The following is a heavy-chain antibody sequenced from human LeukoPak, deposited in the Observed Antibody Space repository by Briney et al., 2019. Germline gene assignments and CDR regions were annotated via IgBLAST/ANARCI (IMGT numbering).Heavy chain of an antibody. CDR1: GGSISSYY. J-gene: IGHJ4*02. CDR2: IYYSGST. CDR3: ARGLRYTTSY. D-gene: IGHD4-17*01. Sequence: PSETLSLTCTVSGGSISSYYWSWIRQPPGKGLEWIGYIYYSGSTNYNPSLKSRVTISVDTSKNQFSLKLSSVTAADTAVYYCARGLRYTTSYWGQGTLVTVSS. V-gene: IGHV4-59*12.